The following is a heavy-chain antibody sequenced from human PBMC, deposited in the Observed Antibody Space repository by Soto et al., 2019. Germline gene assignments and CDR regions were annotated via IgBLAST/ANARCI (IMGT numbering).Heavy chain of an antibody. CDR2: ITGNRGAT. J-gene: IGHJ4*02. V-gene: IGHV3-23*01. CDR3: AKTGPVTARTRFDY. CDR1: GFTFGPYT. D-gene: IGHD2-21*02. Sequence: EVQLSESGGGLVQPGGSLRLSCVGSGFTFGPYTMAWVRQAPGMGLECVSVITGNRGATYYLDSVKGRFSISRDNSRNTLYLQLNDVRAGDTGVYFCAKTGPVTARTRFDYWGQGALVTVSS.